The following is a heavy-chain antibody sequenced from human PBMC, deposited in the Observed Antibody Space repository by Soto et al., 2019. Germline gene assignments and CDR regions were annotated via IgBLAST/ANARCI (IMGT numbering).Heavy chain of an antibody. CDR1: GGSVSSSNW. CDR2: IYHSGSA. Sequence: QVQLQESGPGLVKPSGTLSLTCAVSGGSVSSSNWWSWVRQSPGKGLEWMGEIYHSGSAHYNPSLKSRATISLAKSKNQFVLRLTAATAADTAVYYCARVPGVVVSADDAFDIWGPGTRVIVSS. CDR3: ARVPGVVVSADDAFDI. J-gene: IGHJ3*02. D-gene: IGHD2-21*02. V-gene: IGHV4-4*02.